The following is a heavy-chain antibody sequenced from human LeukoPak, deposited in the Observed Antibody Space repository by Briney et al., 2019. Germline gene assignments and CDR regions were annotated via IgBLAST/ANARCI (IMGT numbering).Heavy chain of an antibody. D-gene: IGHD3-10*01. CDR1: GFTFSSYW. V-gene: IGHV3-74*03. CDR3: ARDTYYYGSGSYPDY. Sequence: GGSLRLSCAASGFTFSSYWMHWVRQAPGKGLVWVSRIKSDGSSTMYADSVKGRFTISRDNSKNTLYLQMNSLRAEDTAVYYCARDTYYYGSGSYPDYWGQGTLVTVSS. J-gene: IGHJ4*02. CDR2: IKSDGSST.